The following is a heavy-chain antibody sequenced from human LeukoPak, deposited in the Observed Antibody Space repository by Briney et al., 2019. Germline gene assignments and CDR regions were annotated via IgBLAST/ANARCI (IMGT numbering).Heavy chain of an antibody. D-gene: IGHD6-19*01. Sequence: PSEPLSLTCAVSGGSMCSFYWSWLRQPPGKGLEGIGYIYHSRSTHYNPSLKSRVTISVDTSKNQFSLNLTSVTAADTAVYYCARHGRYSRGWLQDWGQGTLGT. V-gene: IGHV4-59*08. CDR1: GGSMCSFY. CDR2: IYHSRST. CDR3: ARHGRYSRGWLQD. J-gene: IGHJ1*01.